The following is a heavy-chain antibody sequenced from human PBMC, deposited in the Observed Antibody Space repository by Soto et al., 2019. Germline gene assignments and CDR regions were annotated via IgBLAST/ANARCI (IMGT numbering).Heavy chain of an antibody. CDR2: ISPYSGST. V-gene: IGHV1-18*01. CDR1: GYIFVNYG. CDR3: AMMDNFGTPTPQDV. Sequence: QVQLVQSGDEVRKPGSSVKVSCKASGYIFVNYGIAWVRQAPGQGLEWMGWISPYSGSTHYASKVQGRLTMTTDTSTGTVYADLGSLTSDDTAVYYRAMMDNFGTPTPQDVWGQGTTVTVSS. D-gene: IGHD1-1*01. J-gene: IGHJ6*02.